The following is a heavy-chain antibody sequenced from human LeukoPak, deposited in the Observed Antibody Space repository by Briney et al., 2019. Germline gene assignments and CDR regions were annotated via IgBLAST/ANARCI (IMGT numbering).Heavy chain of an antibody. D-gene: IGHD3-3*01. CDR3: GRVPSSLYDFWSGYFIDY. V-gene: IGHV1-69*13. Sequence: GASVKVSCKASGGTFSSYAISWVRQAPGQGLEWMGGIIPIFGTANYAQKFQGRVTITADESTSTAYMELRSLRFDDTAVYYCGRVPSSLYDFWSGYFIDYWGQGTLVTVSS. CDR2: IIPIFGTA. J-gene: IGHJ4*02. CDR1: GGTFSSYA.